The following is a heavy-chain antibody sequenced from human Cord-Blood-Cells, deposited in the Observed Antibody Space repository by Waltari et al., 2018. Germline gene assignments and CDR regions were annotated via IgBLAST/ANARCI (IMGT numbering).Heavy chain of an antibody. CDR3: ARAVERWYYYYGMDV. CDR2: IAYDGSNK. V-gene: IGHV3-30*04. CDR1: GFTFSSYA. J-gene: IGHJ6*02. D-gene: IGHD1-1*01. Sequence: QVQLVESGGGVVQPGRSLRLSCAASGFTFSSYAMHWVRQAPGKGLEGVAVIAYDGSNKYYADSGKGRFTISRDNSKNTLYLQMNSLRAEDTAVYYCARAVERWYYYYGMDVWGQGTTVTVSS.